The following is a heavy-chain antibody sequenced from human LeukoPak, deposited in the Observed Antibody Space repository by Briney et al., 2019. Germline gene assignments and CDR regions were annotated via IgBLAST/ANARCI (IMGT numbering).Heavy chain of an antibody. J-gene: IGHJ4*02. CDR1: GFTFSSYS. V-gene: IGHV3-48*01. CDR2: ISSSSGII. Sequence: TGGSLRLSCAASGFTFSSYSMNWVRQAPGKGLEWVSYISSSSGIIYYADSVKGRFTISRDNAKNSLYLQMNSLRAEDTAVYYCARRRFLEWSDYWGQGTLVTVSS. CDR3: ARRRFLEWSDY. D-gene: IGHD3-3*01.